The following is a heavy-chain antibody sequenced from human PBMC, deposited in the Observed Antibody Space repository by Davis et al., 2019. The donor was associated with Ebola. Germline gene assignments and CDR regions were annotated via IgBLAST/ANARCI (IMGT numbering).Heavy chain of an antibody. D-gene: IGHD1-26*01. CDR2: ISYDGSNK. CDR3: ARDGTREWELFYYYGMDV. J-gene: IGHJ6*02. Sequence: GESLKISCAASGFTFSSYAMHWVRQAPGKGLEWVAVISYDGSNKYYADSVKGRFTISRDNSKNALYLQMNSLRAEDTAVYYCARDGTREWELFYYYGMDVWGQGTTVTVSS. CDR1: GFTFSSYA. V-gene: IGHV3-30*04.